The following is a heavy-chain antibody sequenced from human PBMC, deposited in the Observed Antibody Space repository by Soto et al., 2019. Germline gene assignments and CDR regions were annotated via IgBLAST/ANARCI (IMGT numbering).Heavy chain of an antibody. Sequence: PGGSLRLSCAASGFTFSSYGMHWVRQAPGKGLEWVAVISYDGSNKYYADSVKGRFTISRDNSKNTLYLQMNSLRAEDTAVYYCAIGGGFLEWLKGMDGWGQGTTVTVSS. CDR1: GFTFSSYG. CDR3: AIGGGFLEWLKGMDG. J-gene: IGHJ6*02. CDR2: ISYDGSNK. D-gene: IGHD3-3*01. V-gene: IGHV3-30*03.